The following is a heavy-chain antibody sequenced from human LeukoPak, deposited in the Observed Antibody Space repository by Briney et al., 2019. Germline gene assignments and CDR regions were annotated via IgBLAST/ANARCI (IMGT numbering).Heavy chain of an antibody. J-gene: IGHJ4*02. Sequence: PGGSLRLSCAASGFTFSSYSMNWVRQAPGKGLEWVSSISSSSSYIYYADSVKDRFTISRDNAKNSLYLQMNSLRAEDTAVYYCARDRLGMDPYFDYWGQGTLVTVSS. CDR3: ARDRLGMDPYFDY. CDR1: GFTFSSYS. D-gene: IGHD7-27*01. CDR2: ISSSSSYI. V-gene: IGHV3-21*01.